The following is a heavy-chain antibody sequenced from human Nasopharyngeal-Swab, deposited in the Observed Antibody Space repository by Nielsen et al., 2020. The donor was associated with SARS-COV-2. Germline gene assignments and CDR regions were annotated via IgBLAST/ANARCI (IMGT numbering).Heavy chain of an antibody. CDR1: GYTFTSYY. J-gene: IGHJ6*02. CDR2: IIPIFGTA. Sequence: SVKVSCKASGYTFTSYYMHWVRQAPGQGPEWMGGIIPIFGTANYAQKFQGRVTITADESTSTAYMELSSLRSEDTAVYYCATYSGSYSGVDYYYGMDVWGQGTTVTVSS. V-gene: IGHV1-69*13. D-gene: IGHD1-26*01. CDR3: ATYSGSYSGVDYYYGMDV.